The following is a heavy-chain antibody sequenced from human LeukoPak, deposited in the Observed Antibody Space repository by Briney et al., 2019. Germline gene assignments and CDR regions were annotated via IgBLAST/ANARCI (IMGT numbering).Heavy chain of an antibody. J-gene: IGHJ4*02. Sequence: SQTLSLACTVSGGSISSGDYYWSWIRQPPGKGLEWIGYIYYSGSTYYNPSLKSRLTISVDTSKNHFSLNLSSVTAADTAVYYCARDIGSGWSHFDYWGQGTLVTVSS. V-gene: IGHV4-30-4*08. CDR3: ARDIGSGWSHFDY. D-gene: IGHD6-19*01. CDR1: GGSISSGDYY. CDR2: IYYSGST.